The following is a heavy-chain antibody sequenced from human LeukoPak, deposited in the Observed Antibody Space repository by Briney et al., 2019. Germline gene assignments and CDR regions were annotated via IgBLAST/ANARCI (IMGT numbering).Heavy chain of an antibody. CDR1: GFTFSDYY. V-gene: IGHV3-11*05. CDR3: ARAGYSSGGYFDY. Sequence: GGSLRLSCAAAGFTFSDYYMSWIRQAPGKGLEWVSYISSSSSYTNYADSVKGRFTISRDNAKNSLYQQMNSLRAEDTAVYYCARAGYSSGGYFDYWGQGTLVTVSS. J-gene: IGHJ4*02. D-gene: IGHD6-19*01. CDR2: ISSSSSYT.